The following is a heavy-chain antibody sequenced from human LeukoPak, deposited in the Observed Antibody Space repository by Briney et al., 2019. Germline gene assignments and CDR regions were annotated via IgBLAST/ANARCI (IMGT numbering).Heavy chain of an antibody. CDR1: GGSFSGYY. Sequence: PSETLSLTCAVYGGSFSGYYWSWIRQPPGKGLEWIGEINRSGSTNYNPSLKSRVTISVDTSKNQFSLKLSSVTAADTAVYYCAREDGIAAADDYYYYGMDVWGQGTTVTVSS. J-gene: IGHJ6*02. V-gene: IGHV4-34*01. CDR3: AREDGIAAADDYYYYGMDV. D-gene: IGHD6-13*01. CDR2: INRSGST.